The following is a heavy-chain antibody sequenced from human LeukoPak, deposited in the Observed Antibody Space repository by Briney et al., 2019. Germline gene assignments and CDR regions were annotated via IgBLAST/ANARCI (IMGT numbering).Heavy chain of an antibody. CDR1: GFTFSSDA. J-gene: IGHJ4*02. D-gene: IGHD2-15*01. V-gene: IGHV3-23*01. Sequence: GGSLRLSCAASGFTFSSDAMSWVRQAPGKGLEWVSAISGSGGSTYYADSVKGRFTISRDNSKNTLYLQMNSLRAEDTAVYYCAKDRMMVVAATPDYWGQGTLVTVSS. CDR2: ISGSGGST. CDR3: AKDRMMVVAATPDY.